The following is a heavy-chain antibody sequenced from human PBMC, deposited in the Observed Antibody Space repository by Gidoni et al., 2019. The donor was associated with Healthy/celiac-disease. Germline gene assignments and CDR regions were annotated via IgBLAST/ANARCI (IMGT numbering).Heavy chain of an antibody. CDR3: ASRPYYDYVWGSYRYRPFDY. V-gene: IGHV4-34*01. J-gene: IGHJ4*02. CDR2: INHSGST. D-gene: IGHD3-16*02. CDR1: GGSFSGYY. Sequence: QVQLQQWGAGLLKPSETLSLTCAVYGGSFSGYYWSWIRQPPGKGLEWIGEINHSGSTNYNPSLKSRVTISVDTSKNQFSLKLSSVTAADTAVYYCASRPYYDYVWGSYRYRPFDYWGQGTLVTVSS.